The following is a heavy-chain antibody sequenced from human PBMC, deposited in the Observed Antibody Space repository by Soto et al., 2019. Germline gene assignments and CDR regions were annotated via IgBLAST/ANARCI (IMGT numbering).Heavy chain of an antibody. J-gene: IGHJ4*02. CDR3: AREYTGTGGGVF. Sequence: PGGSLRLSCTGSGLIFADYSMSWVRQPPGKGLEWVGLIRATAYGGTTEYAASVKGRFTISRDDSKNIAYLQMNSLKTEDTAVYFCAREYTGTGGGVFWGQGTLVTVSS. CDR2: IRATAYGGTT. D-gene: IGHD3-10*01. CDR1: GLIFADYS. V-gene: IGHV3-49*04.